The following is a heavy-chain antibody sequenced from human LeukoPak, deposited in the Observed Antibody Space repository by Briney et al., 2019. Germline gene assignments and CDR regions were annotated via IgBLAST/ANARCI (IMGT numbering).Heavy chain of an antibody. CDR2: IYYSGST. V-gene: IGHV4-39*01. CDR1: GGSISSSSYS. CDR3: ARLWGGRCTNGVCYTYYYYGMDV. D-gene: IGHD2-8*01. J-gene: IGHJ6*02. Sequence: SETLSLTCTVSGGSISSSSYSWGWIRQPPGKGLEWIGSIYYSGSTYYNPSLKSRVTISVDTSKNQFSLKLSSVTAADTAVYYCARLWGGRCTNGVCYTYYYYGMDVWGQGTTVTVSS.